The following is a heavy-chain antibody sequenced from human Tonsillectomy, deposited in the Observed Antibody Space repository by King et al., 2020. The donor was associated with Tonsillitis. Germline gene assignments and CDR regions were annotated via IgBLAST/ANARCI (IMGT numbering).Heavy chain of an antibody. CDR3: AREKSGVQLALDS. V-gene: IGHV3-74*01. Sequence: VQLVESGGGLVQPGGSLRLACAASGLPFSDYWMHWVRQGPGKGLVLVSRLNTDGSTADYADSVKGRFTISRDNAKSTLYLQMNSLRAEDTAMYYCAREKSGVQLALDSWGQGTLVTVSS. D-gene: IGHD6-6*01. CDR1: GLPFSDYW. J-gene: IGHJ4*02. CDR2: LNTDGSTA.